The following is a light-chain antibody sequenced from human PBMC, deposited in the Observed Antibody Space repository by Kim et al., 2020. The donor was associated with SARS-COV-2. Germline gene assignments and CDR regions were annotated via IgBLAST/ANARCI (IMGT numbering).Light chain of an antibody. CDR2: DAS. J-gene: IGKJ2*03. Sequence: LAVSPWERAALACRSSLSISVTLAWYQQKPGQAPRLLIHDASTRATGIPARFSGSGSGTEFTLTISSLQSEDSAVYYCQQFNDWYSFGQGTKLEI. V-gene: IGKV3-15*01. CDR1: LSISVT. CDR3: QQFNDWYS.